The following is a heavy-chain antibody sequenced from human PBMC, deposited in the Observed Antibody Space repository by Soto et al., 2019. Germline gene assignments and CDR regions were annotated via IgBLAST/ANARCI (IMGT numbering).Heavy chain of an antibody. CDR3: ARDLGSSWYPEYFQH. Sequence: GSLRLSCAASGFTFSDYSMNWVRQAPGKGLEWVSYISRSRSTIYYADSVKGRFTISRDNAKNSLYLQMNSLRAEDTAVYYCARDLGSSWYPEYFQHWGQGTLVTVSS. V-gene: IGHV3-48*01. D-gene: IGHD6-13*01. J-gene: IGHJ1*01. CDR1: GFTFSDYS. CDR2: ISRSRSTI.